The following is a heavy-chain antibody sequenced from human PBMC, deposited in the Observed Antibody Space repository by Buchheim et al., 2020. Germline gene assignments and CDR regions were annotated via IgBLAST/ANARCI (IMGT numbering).Heavy chain of an antibody. CDR1: GFAFNTHA. CDR3: ARDPPNSGWALDY. J-gene: IGHJ4*02. CDR2: IWYDGSEK. D-gene: IGHD6-19*01. Sequence: VQLVKSGGDLVQPGGSLRLSCAASGFAFNTHAMHWVRQAPGKGLEWVAFIWYDGSEKHYIDSVKGRFSISRDNSKNTLYLEMNSLRGEDTAVYYCARDPPNSGWALDYWGQGTL. V-gene: IGHV3-33*01.